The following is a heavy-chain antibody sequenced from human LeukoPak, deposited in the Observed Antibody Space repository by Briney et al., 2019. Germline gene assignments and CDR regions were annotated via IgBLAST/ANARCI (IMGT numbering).Heavy chain of an antibody. Sequence: SETLSLTCAVYGGSFSGYCWSWIRQPPGKGLEWIGEINHSGSTNYNPSLKSRVTISVDTSKNQFSLKLSSVTAADTAVYYCARGRAVWGRFYFDYWGQGTLVTVSS. CDR1: GGSFSGYC. V-gene: IGHV4-34*01. CDR2: INHSGST. D-gene: IGHD3-16*01. CDR3: ARGRAVWGRFYFDY. J-gene: IGHJ4*02.